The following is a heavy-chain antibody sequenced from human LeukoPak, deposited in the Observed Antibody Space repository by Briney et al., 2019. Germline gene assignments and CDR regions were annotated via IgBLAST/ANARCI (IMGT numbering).Heavy chain of an antibody. Sequence: GVSLRLSCAASGFTISSYAMSWVRQAPGKGLEWVSVIGGGGGSAYYGDSAKGRSTISRDNSESTLYLQMNSLRAEDTAVYYCAKSVAGINAPLDYWGQGTLVTVSS. CDR2: IGGGGGSA. V-gene: IGHV3-23*01. D-gene: IGHD6-19*01. J-gene: IGHJ4*02. CDR1: GFTISSYA. CDR3: AKSVAGINAPLDY.